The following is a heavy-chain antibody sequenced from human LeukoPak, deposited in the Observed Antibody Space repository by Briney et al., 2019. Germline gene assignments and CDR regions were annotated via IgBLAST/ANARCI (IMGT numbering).Heavy chain of an antibody. Sequence: SETLSLTCAVYGGSFSGYYWSWIRQPPGKGLEWIGEINHSGSTNYNPSLKSRVTISVDTSKNQFSLKLSSVTAADTAVYYCARGRSGYSDGPRFDYWGQGTLVTVSS. J-gene: IGHJ4*02. D-gene: IGHD5-18*01. CDR1: GGSFSGYY. CDR3: ARGRSGYSDGPRFDY. V-gene: IGHV4-34*01. CDR2: INHSGST.